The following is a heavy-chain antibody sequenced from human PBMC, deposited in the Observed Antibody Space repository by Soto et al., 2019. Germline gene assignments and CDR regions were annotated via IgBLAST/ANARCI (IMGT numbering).Heavy chain of an antibody. Sequence: QVQLVESGGGLVKPGGSLRLSCAVSGFTFSDYYMTWIRQAPGKGLEWVSYISSSTSHTNCADSVKGRFTISRDNAKNSLFLQMNSLRAEDTAVYYCARGRGAAADDFDFWGQGTLVTVSS. V-gene: IGHV3-11*05. CDR1: GFTFSDYY. J-gene: IGHJ4*02. D-gene: IGHD6-13*01. CDR3: ARGRGAAADDFDF. CDR2: ISSSTSHT.